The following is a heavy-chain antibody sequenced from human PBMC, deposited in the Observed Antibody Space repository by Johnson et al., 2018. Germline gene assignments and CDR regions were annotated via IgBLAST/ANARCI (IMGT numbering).Heavy chain of an antibody. CDR1: GFTFDDYA. J-gene: IGHJ4*02. D-gene: IGHD2-8*02. CDR2: INWNGVNT. V-gene: IGHV3-9*01. CDR3: VKEGSWYYFDH. Sequence: VQLVQSGGGMVQPGRSXKLSCAASGFTFDDYAMDWVRQAPGKGLEWVSHINWNGVNTGYADSVKGRFTNFRDNAKTSLYLQMNSLRPEDTALYYCVKEGSWYYFDHWGQGTLVTVSS.